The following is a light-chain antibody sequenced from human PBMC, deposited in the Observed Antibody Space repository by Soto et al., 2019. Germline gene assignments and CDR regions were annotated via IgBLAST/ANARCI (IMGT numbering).Light chain of an antibody. CDR2: EGS. J-gene: IGLJ2*01. CDR1: SSDVGSYNL. Sequence: QSALTQPASVSGSPGQSITISCTGTSSDVGSYNLVSWYQQHPGKAPKLMIYEGSKLPSGVSNRFSGSKSGNTASLTISGLQAEDEADYYCCSYAGSSTFAVFGGGTKLTVL. CDR3: CSYAGSSTFAV. V-gene: IGLV2-23*03.